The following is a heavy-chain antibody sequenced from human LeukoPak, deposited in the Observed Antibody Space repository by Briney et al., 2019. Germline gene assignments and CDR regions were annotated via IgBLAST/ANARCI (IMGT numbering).Heavy chain of an antibody. Sequence: SQTLSLTCTVSSGSISSGSYYWSWIRQPAGKGLEWIGRIYTSGSTNYNPSPKSRVTISVDTSKNQFSMKLSSVTAADTAVYYCARDLSMVRGVIRDRWFDPWGQGTLVTVSS. V-gene: IGHV4-61*02. CDR2: IYTSGST. J-gene: IGHJ5*02. CDR3: ARDLSMVRGVIRDRWFDP. D-gene: IGHD3-10*01. CDR1: SGSISSGSYY.